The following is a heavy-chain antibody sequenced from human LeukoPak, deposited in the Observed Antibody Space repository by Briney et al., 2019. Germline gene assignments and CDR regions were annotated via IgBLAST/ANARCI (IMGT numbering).Heavy chain of an antibody. J-gene: IGHJ4*02. CDR1: GFTFSSDS. D-gene: IGHD3-22*01. Sequence: GGSLRLSCAASGFTFSSDSMNWVRQAPGKGLEWVSYIGSNISTIYYADSVKGRFTISRDNAKNSLYLQVNSLRAEDTAVYYCARAFYYYDSDYWGQGTLVTVSS. CDR3: ARAFYYYDSDY. CDR2: IGSNISTI. V-gene: IGHV3-48*04.